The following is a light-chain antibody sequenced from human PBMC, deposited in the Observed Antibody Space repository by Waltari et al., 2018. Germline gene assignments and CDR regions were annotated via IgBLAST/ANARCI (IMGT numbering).Light chain of an antibody. Sequence: DIVMTQSPVTLSVSPGERAALSCRPSQSVRTNLAWYQQRPGQTPRLLIYGTSPRATEIPARFSGSGSGTEFTLTISSLQSEDFAVYYCQQYNDWPYTFGQGTKLEIK. CDR1: QSVRTN. CDR3: QQYNDWPYT. CDR2: GTS. J-gene: IGKJ2*01. V-gene: IGKV3-15*01.